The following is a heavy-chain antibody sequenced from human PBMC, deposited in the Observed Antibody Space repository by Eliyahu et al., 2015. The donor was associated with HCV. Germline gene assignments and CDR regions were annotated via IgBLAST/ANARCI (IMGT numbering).Heavy chain of an antibody. D-gene: IGHD2-15*01. Sequence: EVQVVESGGGLVQPGGSLRLSCEVSGFTFSTYPMNWVRQAPGKGLEWVSYISGSTNTIYYADSVKGRFTISRDNAKNSLYLQMNSLRAEDTAVYYCARGRGCSGGICYLDYWGQGTLVTVSS. CDR2: ISGSTNTI. V-gene: IGHV3-48*01. J-gene: IGHJ4*02. CDR1: GFTFSTYP. CDR3: ARGRGCSGGICYLDY.